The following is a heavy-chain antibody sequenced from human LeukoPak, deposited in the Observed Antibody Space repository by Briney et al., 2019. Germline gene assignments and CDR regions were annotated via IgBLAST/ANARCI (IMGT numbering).Heavy chain of an antibody. CDR1: GGSISSGDYY. V-gene: IGHV4-30-4*08. CDR2: IYYSGST. CDR3: ARDLSTGSGSYHYYYGMDV. Sequence: SETLSLTCTVSGGSISSGDYYWSWIRQPPGKGLEWIGYIYYSGSTYYNPSLKSRVTISVDTSKNQFSLKLSSVTAADTAVYYCARDLSTGSGSYHYYYGMDVWGQGTTVTVSS. D-gene: IGHD3-10*01. J-gene: IGHJ6*02.